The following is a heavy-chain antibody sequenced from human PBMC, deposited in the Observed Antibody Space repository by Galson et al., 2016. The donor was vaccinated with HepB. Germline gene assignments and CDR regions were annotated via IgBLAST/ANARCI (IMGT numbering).Heavy chain of an antibody. J-gene: IGHJ2*01. D-gene: IGHD2/OR15-2a*01. CDR3: VRDHYPDKTTYYYWYFQL. CDR1: GFTFTSYA. Sequence: SLRLSCAASGFTFTSYAMHWVRQAPGKGLQYVSAISSNGGTTYYADSVKGRFTISRVNSKNTLSLQINGLRPDDSAIYYCVRDHYPDKTTYYYWYFQLWGRGTLVTVSS. CDR2: ISSNGGTT. V-gene: IGHV3-64*04.